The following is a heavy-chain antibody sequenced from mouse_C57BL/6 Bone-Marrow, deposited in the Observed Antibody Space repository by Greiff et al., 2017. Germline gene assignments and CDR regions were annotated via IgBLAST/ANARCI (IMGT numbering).Heavy chain of an antibody. J-gene: IGHJ4*01. CDR2: IDPSDSYT. CDR1: GYTFTSYW. Sequence: QVQLQQPGAELVMPGASVKLSCKASGYTFTSYWMHWVKQRPGQGLEWIGEIDPSDSYTNYNQKFKGKSTLTVDKSSSTAYMQLSSLTSEDSAVYYCARSRYSNYDAMDDWGQGASVTVSS. V-gene: IGHV1-69*01. D-gene: IGHD2-5*01. CDR3: ARSRYSNYDAMDD.